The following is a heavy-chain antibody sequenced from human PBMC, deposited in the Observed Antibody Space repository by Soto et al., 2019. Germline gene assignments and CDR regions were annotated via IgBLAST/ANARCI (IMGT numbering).Heavy chain of an antibody. V-gene: IGHV3-30-3*01. Sequence: GGSLRLSCAASGFTFTNYAMHWVRQGPGKGLEWVAVISYDGSTKFYTDSLKGRFSISRDNSKNTLYLQMNSLRAEDTAVYYCAKDPRYCSGGTCFPEGEHWLDSWGQGTLVTVSS. CDR1: GFTFTNYA. CDR3: AKDPRYCSGGTCFPEGEHWLDS. J-gene: IGHJ5*01. CDR2: ISYDGSTK. D-gene: IGHD2-15*01.